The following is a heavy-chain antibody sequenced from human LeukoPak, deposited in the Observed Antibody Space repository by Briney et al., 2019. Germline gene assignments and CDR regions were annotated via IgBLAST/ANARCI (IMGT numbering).Heavy chain of an antibody. CDR2: IYYSGNT. CDR1: GGSISNYY. J-gene: IGHJ4*02. CDR3: ARVRYCSTNRCYDREFDN. Sequence: SEPLSLTCTVSGGSISNYYWSWIRQPPGKGLEWIGYIYYSGNTKYNPSLKSRVTISVDASKNQVSLKLNSVTAADSGVCCCARVRYCSTNRCYDREFDNWGQGTLVTVSS. V-gene: IGHV4-59*01. D-gene: IGHD6-13*01.